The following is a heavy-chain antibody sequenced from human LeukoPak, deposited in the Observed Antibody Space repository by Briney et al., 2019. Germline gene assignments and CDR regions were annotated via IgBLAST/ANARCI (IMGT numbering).Heavy chain of an antibody. V-gene: IGHV1-2*02. J-gene: IGHJ4*02. CDR1: GHTFTGYY. Sequence: GASLKVSCKASGHTFTGYYVYWVRQAPGQGLEWMGWMNPNVGGANFPQKFQGRVTVTSDPAISAAYMELRRLRSDDTAVYYCARGVFGESLESWGQGTLVTVSS. D-gene: IGHD3-10*02. CDR3: ARGVFGESLES. CDR2: MNPNVGGA.